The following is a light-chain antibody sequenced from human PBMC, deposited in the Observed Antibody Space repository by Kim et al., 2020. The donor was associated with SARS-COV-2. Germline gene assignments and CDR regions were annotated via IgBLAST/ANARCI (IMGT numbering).Light chain of an antibody. CDR1: KLGDKY. Sequence: SVSPGQPASIPCSGDKLGDKYACWYQQKPGQSPVLVIYQDNKRPSGIPERFSGSNSGNTATLTISGTQAMDEADYYCQAWDSSTVVFGGGTQLTVL. J-gene: IGLJ3*02. CDR2: QDN. V-gene: IGLV3-1*01. CDR3: QAWDSSTVV.